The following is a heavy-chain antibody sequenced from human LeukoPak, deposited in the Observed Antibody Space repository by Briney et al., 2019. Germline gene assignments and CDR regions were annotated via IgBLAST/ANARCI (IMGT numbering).Heavy chain of an antibody. D-gene: IGHD2-15*01. CDR2: ISDSGTTK. CDR3: ARGGHVFDI. Sequence: PGGSLRLSCAASGFTFSSYEMNWVRQAPGKGLEWVSYISDSGTTKCYADSVKGRFTISRDNAKNSLYLQMNSLRVEDTTVYYCARGGHVFDIWGQGTMVTVSS. CDR1: GFTFSSYE. J-gene: IGHJ3*02. V-gene: IGHV3-48*03.